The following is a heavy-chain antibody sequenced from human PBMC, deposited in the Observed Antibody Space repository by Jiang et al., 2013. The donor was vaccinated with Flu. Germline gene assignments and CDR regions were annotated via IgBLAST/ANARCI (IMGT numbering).Heavy chain of an antibody. CDR1: GGSISSSNW. J-gene: IGHJ4*02. CDR2: IYHSGST. Sequence: GSGLVKPSGTLSLTCAVSGGSISSSNWWSWVRQPPGKGLEWIGEIYHSGSTNYNPSLKSRVTISVDMSKNQFSLKLSSVTAADMAVYYCARLEMATTPVRLFDYWGQGTLVTVSS. V-gene: IGHV4-4*02. CDR3: ARLEMATTPVRLFDY. D-gene: IGHD5-24*01.